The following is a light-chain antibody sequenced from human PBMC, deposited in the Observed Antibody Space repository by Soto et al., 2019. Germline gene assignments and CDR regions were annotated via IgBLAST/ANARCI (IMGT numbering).Light chain of an antibody. Sequence: GVSDRFSVSKSGNTASLTISGLQAEDEADYYCSSYSGSSPLVVFGGGTKLTVL. V-gene: IGLV2-14*01. J-gene: IGLJ2*01. CDR3: SSYSGSSPLVV.